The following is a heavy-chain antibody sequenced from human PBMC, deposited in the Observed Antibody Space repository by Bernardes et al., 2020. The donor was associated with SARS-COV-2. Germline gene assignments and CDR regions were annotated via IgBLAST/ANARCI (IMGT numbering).Heavy chain of an antibody. CDR3: AKDLHSWGEERRPTDS. CDR2: ISDDGHSK. Sequence: GSLRLSCAASGFDFSNYGMHWVRQAPGKGLEWVAIISDDGHSKYYAESVEGRFTISRDNSRNTLDLQLNSLRSDDTAVYYCAKDLHSWGEERRPTDSWGQGTLVTVSS. V-gene: IGHV3-30*18. J-gene: IGHJ4*02. CDR1: GFDFSNYG. D-gene: IGHD1-1*01.